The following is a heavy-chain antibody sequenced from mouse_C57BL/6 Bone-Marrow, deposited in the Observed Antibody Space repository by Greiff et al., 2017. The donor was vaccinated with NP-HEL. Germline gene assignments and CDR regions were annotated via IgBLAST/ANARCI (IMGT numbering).Heavy chain of an antibody. CDR3: VRQLRLRGYFDY. D-gene: IGHD3-2*02. CDR1: GFSFNTYA. CDR2: IRSKSNNYAT. V-gene: IGHV10-1*01. Sequence: EVQVVESGGGLVQPKGSLKLSCAASGFSFNTYAMNWVRQAPGKGLEWVARIRSKSNNYATYYADSVKDRFTISRDDSESMLYLQMNNLKTEDTAMYYCVRQLRLRGYFDYWGQGTTLTVSS. J-gene: IGHJ2*01.